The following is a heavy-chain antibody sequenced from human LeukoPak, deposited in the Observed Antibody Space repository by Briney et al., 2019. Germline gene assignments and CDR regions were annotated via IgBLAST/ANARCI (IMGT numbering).Heavy chain of an antibody. CDR3: ARIPKAYGETQFDY. V-gene: IGHV2-5*02. CDR2: IYWDDDK. J-gene: IGHJ4*02. CDR1: GFSLSTSGVG. Sequence: ESGPTLVNPTQTLTLTCTFSGFSLSTSGVGVGWIRQPPGKALEWLALIYWDDDKRYSPSLKTRLTISKDTSKNQVVLTMTNMDPVDTATYYCARIPKAYGETQFDYWGQGTLVTVSS. D-gene: IGHD4-17*01.